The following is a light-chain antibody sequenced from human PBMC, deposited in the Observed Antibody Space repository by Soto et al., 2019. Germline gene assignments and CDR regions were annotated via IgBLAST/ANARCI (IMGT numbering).Light chain of an antibody. V-gene: IGKV1-5*01. Sequence: DIQMTQSPSTLSASVGDSVTITCRASQGISSWLAWYQQKPGKAPKLLIYDAPSLESGVPSRFSGSGSGTEFTLTIRSLQPDDFATYYCQQYYSYWTFGQGTKVDIK. CDR1: QGISSW. J-gene: IGKJ1*01. CDR3: QQYYSYWT. CDR2: DAP.